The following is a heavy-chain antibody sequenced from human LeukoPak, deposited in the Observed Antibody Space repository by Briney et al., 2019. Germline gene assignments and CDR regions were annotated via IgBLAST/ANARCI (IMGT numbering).Heavy chain of an antibody. D-gene: IGHD2-21*01. J-gene: IGHJ3*02. CDR3: ARDYPDFGVNDAFDI. CDR2: ISAYNGNT. V-gene: IGHV1-18*01. CDR1: GYTFTSYG. Sequence: ASVKVSCKASGYTFTSYGISWVRQAPGQGLEWMGWISAYNGNTNYAQKLQGRVTMTTDTSTSTAYMELRSLRSDDTAVYYCARDYPDFGVNDAFDIWGQGTMVTVSS.